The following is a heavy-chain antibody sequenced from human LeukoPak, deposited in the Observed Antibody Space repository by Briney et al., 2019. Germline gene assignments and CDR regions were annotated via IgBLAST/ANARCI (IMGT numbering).Heavy chain of an antibody. CDR1: GYTFTSYD. CDR3: ARHPPGGYSYQKGNWFDP. Sequence: ASVKVSCKASGYTFTSYDINWVRQATGQGLEWMGWMNPNSGNTGYAQKFQGRVTMTRNTSISTAYMELSSLRSEDTAVYYCARHPPGGYSYQKGNWFDPWGQGTLVTDSS. CDR2: MNPNSGNT. D-gene: IGHD5-18*01. J-gene: IGHJ5*02. V-gene: IGHV1-8*01.